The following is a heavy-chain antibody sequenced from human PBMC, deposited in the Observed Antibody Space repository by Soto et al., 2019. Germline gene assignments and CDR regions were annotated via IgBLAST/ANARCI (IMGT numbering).Heavy chain of an antibody. CDR1: GGSIRSSSYY. J-gene: IGHJ4*02. CDR3: ARHHSSYDFWSGYYTAKFFGY. D-gene: IGHD3-3*01. CDR2: IYYSGST. V-gene: IGHV4-39*01. Sequence: SETLSLTCTVSGGSIRSSSYYCGWIRQPPGKGLEWIGSIYYSGSTYYNPSLKSRVTISVDTSKNQFSLNLSSVPAAVTAVYYCARHHSSYDFWSGYYTAKFFGYWGQGTLVTVSS.